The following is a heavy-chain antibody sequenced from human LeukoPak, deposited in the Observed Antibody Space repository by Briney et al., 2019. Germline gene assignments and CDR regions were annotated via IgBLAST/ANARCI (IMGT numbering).Heavy chain of an antibody. J-gene: IGHJ4*02. CDR2: ISSSGSTI. CDR3: ARATITMIVVVTDFDY. V-gene: IGHV3-11*01. D-gene: IGHD3-22*01. CDR1: GFTFSDYY. Sequence: GGSLRRSCAASGFTFSDYYMSWIRQAPGKGLEWVSYISSSGSTIYYADSVKGRFTISRDNAKNSLYLQMNSLRAEDTAVYYCARATITMIVVVTDFDYWGQGTLVTVSS.